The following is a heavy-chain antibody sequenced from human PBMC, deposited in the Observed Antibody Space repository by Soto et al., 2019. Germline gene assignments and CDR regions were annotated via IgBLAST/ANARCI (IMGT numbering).Heavy chain of an antibody. V-gene: IGHV3-23*01. CDR1: GFTFSSYA. CDR3: AKDPQANWFDP. J-gene: IGHJ5*02. Sequence: QTGGSLRLSCAASGFTFSSYAMTWVRQAPGKGLEWVSSISASGGSTDYADSVKGRFTISRDNSKNTLYLLMSSLRAEDTAIYYCAKDPQANWFDPWGQGTLVTVSS. CDR2: ISASGGST.